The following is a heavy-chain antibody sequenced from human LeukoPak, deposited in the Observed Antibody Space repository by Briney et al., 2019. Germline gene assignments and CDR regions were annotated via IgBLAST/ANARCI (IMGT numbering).Heavy chain of an antibody. J-gene: IGHJ4*02. CDR3: ARVGIAAAGFEFDY. CDR2: ISSSSSYI. CDR1: GFTFSDYY. V-gene: IGHV3-11*06. Sequence: PGGSLRLSCAASGFTFSDYYMSWIRQAPGKGLEWVSSISSSSSYIYYADSVKGRFTISRDNAKNSLYLQMNSLRAEDTAVYYCARVGIAAAGFEFDYWGQGTLVTVSS. D-gene: IGHD6-13*01.